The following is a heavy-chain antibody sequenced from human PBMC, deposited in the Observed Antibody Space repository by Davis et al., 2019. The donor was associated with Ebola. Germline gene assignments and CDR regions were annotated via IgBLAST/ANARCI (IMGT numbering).Heavy chain of an antibody. J-gene: IGHJ4*02. CDR3: ARQTRKGWLQLDY. CDR2: IYPGDSDT. D-gene: IGHD5-24*01. V-gene: IGHV5-51*01. Sequence: GESLKISCKGSGYSFTSYWIGWVRQMPGKGLEWMGIIYPGDSDTRYSPSFQGLVTISADKSISTAYLQGSSLKASDTAMYYCARQTRKGWLQLDYWGQGTLVTVSS. CDR1: GYSFTSYW.